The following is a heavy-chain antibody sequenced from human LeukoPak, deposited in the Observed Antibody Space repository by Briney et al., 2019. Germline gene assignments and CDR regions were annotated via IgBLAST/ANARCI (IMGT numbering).Heavy chain of an antibody. D-gene: IGHD5-12*01. V-gene: IGHV3-23*01. J-gene: IGHJ4*02. CDR1: GFTFSSYA. Sequence: GGSLRLSCGASGFTFSSYAMSWVRQAPGKGLEWVSGISDSGSTAFYADSVKGRFTSSRDNPKSTLYLQMNSLRAEDTAVYYCAKDIQTWPRFPDYWGQGTLVTVSS. CDR3: AKDIQTWPRFPDY. CDR2: ISDSGSTA.